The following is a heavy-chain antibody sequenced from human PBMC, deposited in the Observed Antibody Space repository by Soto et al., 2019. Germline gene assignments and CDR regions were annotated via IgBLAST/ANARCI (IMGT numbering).Heavy chain of an antibody. CDR1: GFTVSSNY. J-gene: IGHJ6*02. CDR3: ARDQYYYGMDV. CDR2: IYSGGNT. Sequence: GGSLRLSCAASGFTVSSNYMSWVHQAPGRGLEWVSLIYSGGNTSYADSIKGRFTISRDNSKNTLYLQMNSLRVEDTAVYYCARDQYYYGMDVWGQGTTVTVSS. V-gene: IGHV3-53*01.